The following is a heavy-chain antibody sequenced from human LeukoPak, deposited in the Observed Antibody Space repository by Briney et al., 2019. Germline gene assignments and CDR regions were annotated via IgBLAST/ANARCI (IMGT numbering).Heavy chain of an antibody. J-gene: IGHJ4*02. CDR1: GFTFSSYG. CDR2: ISYDGSNK. CDR3: ALSGNYGGNWDYFDY. Sequence: PGRSLRLSCAASGFTFSSYGMHWVRQAPGKGLEWVAVISYDGSNKYYADSVKGRFTISRDNSKNTLYLQMNSLRAEDTAVYYCALSGNYGGNWDYFDYWGQGTLVTVSS. V-gene: IGHV3-30*03. D-gene: IGHD4-23*01.